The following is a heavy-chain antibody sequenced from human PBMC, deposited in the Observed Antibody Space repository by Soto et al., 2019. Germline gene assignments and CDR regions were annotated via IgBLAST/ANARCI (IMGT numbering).Heavy chain of an antibody. D-gene: IGHD6-13*01. Sequence: QVQLQESGPGLVKPSETLSLTCTVSGGSISSYYWSWIRQPPGKGLEWIGYIYYSGSTNYNPSLKIRVTISVDTSKNQFSLKLSSVTAADTAVYYCARDGYSSSWPAGWFDPWGQGTLVTVSS. J-gene: IGHJ5*02. CDR1: GGSISSYY. V-gene: IGHV4-59*01. CDR3: ARDGYSSSWPAGWFDP. CDR2: IYYSGST.